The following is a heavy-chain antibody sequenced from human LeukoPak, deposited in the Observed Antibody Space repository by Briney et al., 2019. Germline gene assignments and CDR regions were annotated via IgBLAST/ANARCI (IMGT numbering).Heavy chain of an antibody. CDR3: ARSIVVVPAAMFNYYYGMDV. J-gene: IGHJ6*02. Sequence: KPSETLSLTCAVYGGSFSGYYWSWIRQPPGKGLEWIGEINHSGSTNYNPSLKSRVTISVDTSKNQFSLKLGSVTAADTAVYYCARSIVVVPAAMFNYYYGMDVWGQGTTVTVSS. CDR1: GGSFSGYY. V-gene: IGHV4-34*01. CDR2: INHSGST. D-gene: IGHD2-2*01.